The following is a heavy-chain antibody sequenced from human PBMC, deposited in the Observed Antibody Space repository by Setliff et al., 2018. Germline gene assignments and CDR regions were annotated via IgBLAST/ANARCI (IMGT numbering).Heavy chain of an antibody. V-gene: IGHV3-7*01. D-gene: IGHD6-19*01. Sequence: GGSLRLSCAASGFTFSSYWMSWVRQAPGKGVEWVANIKQDGSEKYYVDSVKGRFTSSRENAKNSLYLQMNSLRAEDTAVYYCAREVYRRSSSFYLTMGYWGQGTLVTVSS. J-gene: IGHJ4*02. CDR1: GFTFSSYW. CDR2: IKQDGSEK. CDR3: AREVYRRSSSFYLTMGY.